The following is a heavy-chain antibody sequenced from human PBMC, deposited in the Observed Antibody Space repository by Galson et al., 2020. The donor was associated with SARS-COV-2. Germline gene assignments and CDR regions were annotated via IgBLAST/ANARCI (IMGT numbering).Heavy chain of an antibody. J-gene: IGHJ4*02. CDR3: ARGGIYCNGGNCYRSYFDY. V-gene: IGHV4-39*07. CDR2: IYYSGST. D-gene: IGHD2-15*01. CDR1: GASINSSNYY. Sequence: SETLSLTCIVSGASINSSNYYWGWIRQPPGKGLEWIGSIYYSGSTYYNPSLESRVTISLDTSQNQFSLNLSSVTAADTAVYFCARGGIYCNGGNCYRSYFDYWGQGTLVTVSS.